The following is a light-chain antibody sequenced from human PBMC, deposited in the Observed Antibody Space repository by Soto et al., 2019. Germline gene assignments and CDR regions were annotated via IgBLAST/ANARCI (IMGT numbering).Light chain of an antibody. Sequence: DIKMTQSPSSLSASVGDRVTITCQASQDINNYLNWYQQKPGQAPKLLIYDASGLEVGVPSRFSGSGSGTHFTLTISGLQPEDIATYYCQQYENLPRVFGPGTKVDLK. V-gene: IGKV1-33*01. J-gene: IGKJ3*01. CDR1: QDINNY. CDR3: QQYENLPRV. CDR2: DAS.